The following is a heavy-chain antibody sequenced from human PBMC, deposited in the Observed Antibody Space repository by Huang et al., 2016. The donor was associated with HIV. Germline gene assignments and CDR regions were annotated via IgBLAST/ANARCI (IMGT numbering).Heavy chain of an antibody. D-gene: IGHD3-3*01. V-gene: IGHV3-30*18. Sequence: QEQLVESGGGVGRPGRSLRVSCAASGFTFSQFGMHWVRQATGKGLEWVAISSYGGTNKYYGDSLKGRVTVSRDNSKDTVYLQIHSLRADGTAVYYCAKDMSRVLGWVLTVGHNGLEVWGQGTLVTVSS. CDR3: AKDMSRVLGWVLTVGHNGLEV. CDR2: SSYGGTNK. J-gene: IGHJ3*01. CDR1: GFTFSQFG.